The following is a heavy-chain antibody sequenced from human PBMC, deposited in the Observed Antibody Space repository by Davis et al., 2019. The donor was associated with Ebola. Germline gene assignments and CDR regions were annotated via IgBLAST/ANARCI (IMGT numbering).Heavy chain of an antibody. Sequence: MPGGSLRLSCTVSGGSISSYYWSWIRQPPGKGLEWIGYIYYSGSTNYNPSLKSRVTISVDTSKNQFSLKLSSVTAADTAVYYCAGLYDSSGYSWYFDLWGRGTLVTVSS. CDR3: AGLYDSSGYSWYFDL. CDR2: IYYSGST. CDR1: GGSISSYY. V-gene: IGHV4-59*08. J-gene: IGHJ2*01. D-gene: IGHD3-22*01.